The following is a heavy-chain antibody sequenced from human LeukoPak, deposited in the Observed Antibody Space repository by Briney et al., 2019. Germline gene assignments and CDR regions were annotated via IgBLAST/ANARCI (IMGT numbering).Heavy chain of an antibody. V-gene: IGHV1-2*02. Sequence: GASVKVSCKASGYTFTGYYMHWVRQAPGQGLEWMGWINPNSGGTNYAQKFQGRVTMTRDTSISTAYMELSRLRSDDTAVYYCARDGSFYYYYGMDVWGQGPRSPSP. CDR1: GYTFTGYY. CDR2: INPNSGGT. J-gene: IGHJ6*02. CDR3: ARDGSFYYYYGMDV.